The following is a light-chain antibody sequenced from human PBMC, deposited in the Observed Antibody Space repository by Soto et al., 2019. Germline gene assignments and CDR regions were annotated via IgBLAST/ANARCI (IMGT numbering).Light chain of an antibody. CDR1: SGHSSYA. CDR3: QTWGTGIHVV. V-gene: IGLV4-69*01. J-gene: IGLJ2*01. CDR2: LNSDGSH. Sequence: QLVLTQSPSASASLGASVKLTCTLSSGHSSYAIAWHQQQPEKGPRYLMKLNSDGSHSKGDGIPDRFSGSSSGAERYLTISSLQSEDEADYYCQTWGTGIHVVFGEGPRSPS.